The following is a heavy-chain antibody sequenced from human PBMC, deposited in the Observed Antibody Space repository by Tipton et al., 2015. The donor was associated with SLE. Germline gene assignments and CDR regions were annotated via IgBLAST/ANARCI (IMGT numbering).Heavy chain of an antibody. CDR3: ARVNVGDMIVVH. V-gene: IGHV3-11*06. D-gene: IGHD3-22*01. CDR1: GFTFSDYY. CDR2: ISSSSSYT. J-gene: IGHJ4*02. Sequence: SLRLSCAASGFTFSDYYMSWIRQAPGKGLEWVSYISSSSSYTNYADSVKGRFTISRDNAKNSLYLQMNSLRAEDTAVYYCARVNVGDMIVVHWGQGTLVTVSS.